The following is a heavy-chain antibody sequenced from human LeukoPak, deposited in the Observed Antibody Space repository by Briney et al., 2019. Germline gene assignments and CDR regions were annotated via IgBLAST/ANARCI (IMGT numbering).Heavy chain of an antibody. CDR1: GFTFFNYG. V-gene: IGHV3-23*01. CDR3: SRYYGMDV. CDR2: ISGSGGST. J-gene: IGHJ6*02. Sequence: GGSLRLSCAASGFTFFNYGMTWVRQASGKGLEWVAGISGSGGSTNYADSVKGRFTISRDNSENTVFLQMSSLRAEDTAVYYTSRYYGMDVWGRGTTVTVSS.